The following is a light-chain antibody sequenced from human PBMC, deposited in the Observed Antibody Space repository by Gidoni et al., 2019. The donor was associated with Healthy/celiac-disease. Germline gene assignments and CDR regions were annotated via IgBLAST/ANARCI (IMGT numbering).Light chain of an antibody. CDR3: QQYKNWPPYT. V-gene: IGKV3-15*01. CDR2: SAS. J-gene: IGKJ2*01. CDR1: QRVSSN. Sequence: EIVMTQSPATLSVSPGERATLSCRASQRVSSNLAWYQQKPGQAPRLLIYSASTRATGIPARFSGSGSGTEFTLTISSLQSEDFAVDYCQQYKNWPPYTFGQGTKLEIK.